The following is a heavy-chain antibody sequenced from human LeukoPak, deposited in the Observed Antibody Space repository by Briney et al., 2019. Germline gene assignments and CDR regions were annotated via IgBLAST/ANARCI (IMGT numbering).Heavy chain of an antibody. V-gene: IGHV3-30*18. CDR1: GFTFSSYG. J-gene: IGHJ4*02. CDR3: ANAHSSRREYCSGGSCYPLYFDY. D-gene: IGHD2-15*01. CDR2: ISYDGSNK. Sequence: GGSLRLSCAASGFTFSSYGMHWVRQAPGKGLEWVAVISYDGSNKYYADSVKGRFTISRDNSKNTLYLQMNSLRAEDTAVHYCANAHSSRREYCSGGSCYPLYFDYWGQGTLVTVSS.